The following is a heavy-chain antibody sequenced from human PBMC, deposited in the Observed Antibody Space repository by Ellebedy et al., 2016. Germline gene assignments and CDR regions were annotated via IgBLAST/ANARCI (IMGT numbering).Heavy chain of an antibody. CDR1: GYFLSELS. CDR2: YDSEDGTT. D-gene: IGHD1-26*01. Sequence: ASVKVSCKVSGYFLSELSMHWMRQAPGKGLEWMGGYDSEDGTTFYAQMFEDRVIMTEDTATDTAYMELSSLKSGDTAIYCCATKTRGANDAFDVWGQGTVVTVSS. CDR3: ATKTRGANDAFDV. V-gene: IGHV1-24*01. J-gene: IGHJ3*01.